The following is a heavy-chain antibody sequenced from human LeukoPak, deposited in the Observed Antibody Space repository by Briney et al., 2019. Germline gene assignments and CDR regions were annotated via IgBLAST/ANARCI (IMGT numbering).Heavy chain of an antibody. CDR3: AKDRNQYFDPNFDY. D-gene: IGHD3-9*01. V-gene: IGHV3-23*01. J-gene: IGHJ4*02. Sequence: GGSLRLFCAASGFTFSSYAMSWVRQAPGKGLEWVSAVTRNGDTTFYADSVKSRFTISRDNSKNTLYLQMNSLRAEDTAVYYCAKDRNQYFDPNFDYWGQGTLVTVSS. CDR2: VTRNGDTT. CDR1: GFTFSSYA.